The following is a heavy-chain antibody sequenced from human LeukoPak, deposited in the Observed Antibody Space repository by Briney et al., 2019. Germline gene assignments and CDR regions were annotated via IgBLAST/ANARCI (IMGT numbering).Heavy chain of an antibody. CDR3: ARDRYCSSTSCPDYYYYYYMDV. J-gene: IGHJ6*03. D-gene: IGHD2-2*01. CDR2: IYYSGST. V-gene: IGHV4-59*01. Sequence: SETLSLTCTVSGGSISSYYWSWIRRPPGKGLEWIGYIYYSGSTNYNPSLKSRVTISVGTSKNQFSLKLSSVTAADTAVYYCARDRYCSSTSCPDYYYYYYMDVWGKGTTVTVSS. CDR1: GGSISSYY.